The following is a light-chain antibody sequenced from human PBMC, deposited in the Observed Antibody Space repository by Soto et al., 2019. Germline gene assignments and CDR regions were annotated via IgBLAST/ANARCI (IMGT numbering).Light chain of an antibody. V-gene: IGKV1-17*03. J-gene: IGKJ2*01. CDR3: LQTNSYPYT. CDR1: QGISNS. Sequence: DIQMTQSPSAMSASVGDRVTITCRASQGISNSLAWFQQKAGKVPKRLIYATTSLQSGVPTRFSGIGSGTEFTLTSSSLQPADFATYYCLQTNSYPYTFGQGTMLEIK. CDR2: ATT.